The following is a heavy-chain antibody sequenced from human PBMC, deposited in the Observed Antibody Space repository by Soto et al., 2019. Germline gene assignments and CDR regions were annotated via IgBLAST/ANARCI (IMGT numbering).Heavy chain of an antibody. CDR3: GKGSASGDYVSKRF. D-gene: IGHD4-17*01. CDR1: GFTFSGYG. CDR2: ISGGGDNT. J-gene: IGHJ4*02. Sequence: EVQLLESGGGLVQPGGSLRLSCAVSGFTFSGYGMSWVRQAPGKGLEWVSAISGGGDNTYHADSVKGRFTISRDNSRNTLYLQMNGLRAEDTAVYYCGKGSASGDYVSKRFGGQGTLVTVSS. V-gene: IGHV3-23*01.